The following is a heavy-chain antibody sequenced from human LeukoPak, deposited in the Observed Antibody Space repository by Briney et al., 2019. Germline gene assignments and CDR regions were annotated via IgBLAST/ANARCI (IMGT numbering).Heavy chain of an antibody. Sequence: ASVKVSCKASGYTFTSYGISWVRQAPGQGLEWMGWVSAYNGNTNYAQKLQGRVTMTTDTSTSTAYMELRSLRSDDTAVYYCARDRDPLYYYDSSGPRRYFDYWGQGTLVTVSS. J-gene: IGHJ4*02. CDR1: GYTFTSYG. D-gene: IGHD3-22*01. CDR3: ARDRDPLYYYDSSGPRRYFDY. V-gene: IGHV1-18*01. CDR2: VSAYNGNT.